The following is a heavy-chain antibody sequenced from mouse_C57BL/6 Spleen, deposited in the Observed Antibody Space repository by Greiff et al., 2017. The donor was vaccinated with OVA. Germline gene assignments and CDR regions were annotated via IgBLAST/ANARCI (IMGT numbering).Heavy chain of an antibody. V-gene: IGHV1-82*01. J-gene: IGHJ3*01. CDR1: GYAFSSSW. CDR3: VHGYSFAY. CDR2: IYPGDGDT. Sequence: VKLQESGPELVKPGASVKISCKASGYAFSSSWMNWVKQRPGKGLEWIGRIYPGDGDTNYNGKFKGKATLTADKSSSTAYMQLSSLTSEDSAVYFCVHGYSFAYWGQGTLVTVSA. D-gene: IGHD2-3*01.